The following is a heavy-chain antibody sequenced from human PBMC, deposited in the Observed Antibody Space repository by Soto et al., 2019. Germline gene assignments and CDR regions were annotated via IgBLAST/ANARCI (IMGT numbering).Heavy chain of an antibody. Sequence: SETLSLTCAVSGGSISRGGYSWSWIRQPPGKGLEWIGYIYHSGSTYYNPSLKSRVTISVDRSKNQFSLKLSSVTAADTAVYYCARWGRNWFDPWGQGTLVTVSS. CDR2: IYHSGST. V-gene: IGHV4-30-2*01. D-gene: IGHD3-16*01. J-gene: IGHJ5*02. CDR1: GGSISRGGYS. CDR3: ARWGRNWFDP.